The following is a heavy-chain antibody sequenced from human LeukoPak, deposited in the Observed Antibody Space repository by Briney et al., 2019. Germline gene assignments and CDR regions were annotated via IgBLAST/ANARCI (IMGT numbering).Heavy chain of an antibody. Sequence: SETLTLTCAVYGGSFSGYYWSWIRQPPGKELEWIGEINHSGSTNYNPSLESRVTISVDTSKNQFSLKLSSVTAADTAMYYCARGSLWFGTYYFDYWGQGTLVTVSS. CDR1: GGSFSGYY. D-gene: IGHD3-10*01. CDR3: ARGSLWFGTYYFDY. V-gene: IGHV4-34*01. CDR2: INHSGST. J-gene: IGHJ4*02.